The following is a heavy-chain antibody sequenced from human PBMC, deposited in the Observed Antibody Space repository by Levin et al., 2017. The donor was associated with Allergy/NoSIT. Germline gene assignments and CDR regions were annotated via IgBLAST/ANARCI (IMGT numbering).Heavy chain of an antibody. D-gene: IGHD2-2*01. CDR3: ARGFCSSTTCSERWNFYYYMDV. J-gene: IGHJ6*03. CDR2: INTNTGNP. CDR1: GYTFTSHT. V-gene: IGHV7-4-1*01. Sequence: PVASVKVSCKASGYTFTSHTMNVMHWVRQAPGQGLEWMGWINTNTGNPTYAQGFIGRFVFSSDSSVNTAYLQIDGLKAEDTAVYYCARGFCSSTTCSERWNFYYYMDVWGSGTTVTVSS.